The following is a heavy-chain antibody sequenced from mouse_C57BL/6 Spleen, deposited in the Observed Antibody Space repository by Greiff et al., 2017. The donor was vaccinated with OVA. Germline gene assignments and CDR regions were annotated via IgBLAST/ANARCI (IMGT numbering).Heavy chain of an antibody. Sequence: EVKLVESGGGLVQPGGSLSLSCAASGFTFTDYYMSWVRQPPGKALEWLGFIRNKANGYTTEYSASVKGRFTISRDNSQSILYLQMNALRAEDSATYYCARYSDYDYYAMDYWGQGTSVTVSS. CDR2: IRNKANGYTT. J-gene: IGHJ4*01. CDR1: GFTFTDYY. D-gene: IGHD2-4*01. CDR3: ARYSDYDYYAMDY. V-gene: IGHV7-3*01.